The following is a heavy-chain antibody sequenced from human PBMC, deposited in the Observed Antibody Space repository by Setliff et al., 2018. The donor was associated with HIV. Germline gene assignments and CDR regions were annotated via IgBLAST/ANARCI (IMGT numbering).Heavy chain of an antibody. V-gene: IGHV4-39*01. CDR1: GGPISTNDYY. CDR3: ARPALGIGGGSMFDS. Sequence: SETLSLTCTVSGGPISTNDYYWGFIRQSPGKGLEWIASVHFGGSTYYNPSLESRVTIHVATSKDQFFLSLSSVTAADTAVYYCARPALGIGGGSMFDSWGQGTLVTVSS. CDR2: VHFGGST. J-gene: IGHJ4*02. D-gene: IGHD7-27*01.